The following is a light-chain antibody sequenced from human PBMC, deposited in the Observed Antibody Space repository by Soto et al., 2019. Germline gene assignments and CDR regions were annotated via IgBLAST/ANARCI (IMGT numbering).Light chain of an antibody. J-gene: IGKJ1*01. V-gene: IGKV3-20*01. CDR3: QQYVGWT. CDR2: GAS. CDR1: HIVGSSH. Sequence: PGESATLSCRASHIVGSSHLAWYQQKPGQAPRLLIYGASSRATGVPDRFSGSGSGTDFTLTISRLEPEDSAVYYCQQYVGWTFGQGTKVEIK.